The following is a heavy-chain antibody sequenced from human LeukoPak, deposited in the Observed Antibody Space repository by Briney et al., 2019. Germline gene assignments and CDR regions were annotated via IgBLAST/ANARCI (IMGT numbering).Heavy chain of an antibody. D-gene: IGHD3-10*01. V-gene: IGHV1-2*06. Sequence: ASVKVSCKASGYTFTGYYMHWVRQAPGQGLEWMGRINPNSGGTNYAQEFQGRVTMTRDTSISTAYMELSRLRSDDTAVYYCARDPPYYYGSGSYYLTADYWGQGTLVTVSS. CDR3: ARDPPYYYGSGSYYLTADY. J-gene: IGHJ4*02. CDR2: INPNSGGT. CDR1: GYTFTGYY.